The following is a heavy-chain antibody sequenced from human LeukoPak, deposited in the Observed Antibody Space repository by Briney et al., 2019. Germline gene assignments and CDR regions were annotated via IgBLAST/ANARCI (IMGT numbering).Heavy chain of an antibody. CDR3: AKEVGDYKYYFDY. V-gene: IGHV3-23*01. Sequence: GRSLRLSCAASGFTFSSYAMSWVRQAPGKGLEWVSAISGSGGSTYYADSVKGRFTISRDDSKNTLYLQMNSLRAEDTAVYYCAKEVGDYKYYFDYWGQGTLVTVSS. CDR2: ISGSGGST. J-gene: IGHJ4*02. D-gene: IGHD2-21*02. CDR1: GFTFSSYA.